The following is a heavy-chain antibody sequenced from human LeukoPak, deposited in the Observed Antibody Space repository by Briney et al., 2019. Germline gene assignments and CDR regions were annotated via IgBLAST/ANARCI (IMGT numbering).Heavy chain of an antibody. CDR2: VYYSEST. D-gene: IGHD3-22*01. V-gene: IGHV4-39*01. CDR1: GDSISSSSYY. J-gene: IGHJ4*02. Sequence: SETLSLTCTVSGDSISSSSYYWGWIRQPPGKGLEWIGSVYYSESTYYNPSLKSRVTISVDTSKNQFSLKLTSVTAADTAVFYCARHMFRGYNGYFDYWGRETLVTVSS. CDR3: ARHMFRGYNGYFDY.